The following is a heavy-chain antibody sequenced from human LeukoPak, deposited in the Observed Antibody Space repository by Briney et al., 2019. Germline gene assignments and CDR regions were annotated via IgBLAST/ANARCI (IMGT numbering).Heavy chain of an antibody. CDR2: ISSSGSTI. J-gene: IGHJ3*02. CDR1: GFTFSDYY. V-gene: IGHV3-11*04. CDR3: ARVGVYCSSTSCYHAFDI. D-gene: IGHD2-2*01. Sequence: PGGSLRLSCAASGFTFSDYYMSWIRQAPGKGLEWVSYISSSGSTIYYADSVKGRFTISRDNAKNSLYLQMNGLRAEDTAVYYCARVGVYCSSTSCYHAFDIWGQGTMVTVSS.